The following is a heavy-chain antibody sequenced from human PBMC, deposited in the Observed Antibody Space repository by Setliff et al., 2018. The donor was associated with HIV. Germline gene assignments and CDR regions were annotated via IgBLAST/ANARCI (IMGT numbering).Heavy chain of an antibody. J-gene: IGHJ4*02. CDR3: ARGSYYDSSGLYY. V-gene: IGHV4-61*09. D-gene: IGHD3-22*01. Sequence: PSETLSLTCTVSGGSISSGSYYWSWIRQPAGKGLEWIGHIHTSGSCSYNPSLKSRVTISVDTSKNQFSLKLSSVTAADTAVYYCARGSYYDSSGLYYWGQGILVTVSS. CDR2: IHTSGSC. CDR1: GGSISSGSYY.